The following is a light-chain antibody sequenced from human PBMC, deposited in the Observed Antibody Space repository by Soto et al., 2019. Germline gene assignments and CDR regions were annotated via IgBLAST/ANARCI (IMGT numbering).Light chain of an antibody. CDR1: QSVSSNY. Sequence: EIVMTQSPATLSVSPGERATLSCRASQSVSSNYLAWYQQKPGQAPRLLIYDASTRATGIPDRFSGSGSGTDFTLTISRLEPEDFAVYYCQQYGSSPRTFGQGTRLEIK. V-gene: IGKV3-20*01. J-gene: IGKJ5*01. CDR3: QQYGSSPRT. CDR2: DAS.